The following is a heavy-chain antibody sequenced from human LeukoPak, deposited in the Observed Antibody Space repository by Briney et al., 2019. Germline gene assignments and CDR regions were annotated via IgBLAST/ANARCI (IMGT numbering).Heavy chain of an antibody. CDR2: IYPDDSDT. D-gene: IGHD6-13*01. J-gene: IGHJ4*02. CDR1: GYSLTSYW. CDR3: ATYRDSNRWFDY. Sequence: GESLKISCKGSGYSLTSYWIAWVRQMPGKGLEWMGIIYPDDSDTRYSPSFQGQVTISADKSISTAYLQWSSLKASDTAMYYCATYRDSNRWFDYWGQGTPVTVSS. V-gene: IGHV5-51*01.